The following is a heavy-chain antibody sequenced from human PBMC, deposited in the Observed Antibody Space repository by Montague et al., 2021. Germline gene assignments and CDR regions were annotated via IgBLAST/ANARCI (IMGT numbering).Heavy chain of an antibody. J-gene: IGHJ6*03. D-gene: IGHD2/OR15-2a*01. Sequence: SETLSLTCSVSGDSISSKGNFWGWIRQPPGKGLEWIGVLDYSGTTYYSPSLRSRVTISVDTSKSQLSLKVTAVTAADTAVYYCARHRSRHHSMAFVASDHYFYMDVWGTGPTVAVSS. CDR1: GDSISSKGNF. V-gene: IGHV4-39*01. CDR3: ARHRSRHHSMAFVASDHYFYMDV. CDR2: LDYSGTT.